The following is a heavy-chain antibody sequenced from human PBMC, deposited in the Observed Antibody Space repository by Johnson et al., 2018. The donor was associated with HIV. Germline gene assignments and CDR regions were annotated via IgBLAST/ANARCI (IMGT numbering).Heavy chain of an antibody. V-gene: IGHV3-66*02. Sequence: VQLVESGGGLVQPGGSLRLSCAASGFTVSRNYMSWVRQAPGKGLEWVSVIYSGGSTYYADSVKGRFTISRDNSKNTLYLQINSLRAEETAVFYCAKGKSSGRGAFDIWGQGTKVIVSS. CDR2: IYSGGST. J-gene: IGHJ3*02. D-gene: IGHD6-19*01. CDR1: GFTVSRNY. CDR3: AKGKSSGRGAFDI.